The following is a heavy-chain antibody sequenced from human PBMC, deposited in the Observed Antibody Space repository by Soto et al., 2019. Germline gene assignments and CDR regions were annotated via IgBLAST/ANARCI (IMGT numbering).Heavy chain of an antibody. V-gene: IGHV3-30-3*01. J-gene: IGHJ1*01. CDR3: ATAAAGSVVTAIPLQH. CDR1: GFTFGGYA. D-gene: IGHD2-21*02. CDR2: ISYDGINK. Sequence: PGGSLRLSCAASGFTFGGYAVHWVRQAPGKGLEWVAVISYDGINKYYADSVKGRFTISRDNSKNTLYVQMNSLRAEDTAMYYCATAAAGSVVTAIPLQHWGQGTLVTVSS.